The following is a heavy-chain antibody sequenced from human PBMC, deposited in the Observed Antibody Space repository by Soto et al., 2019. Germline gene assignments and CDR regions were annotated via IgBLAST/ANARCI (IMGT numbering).Heavy chain of an antibody. CDR2: ISYDGSNK. J-gene: IGHJ6*02. CDR3: AIVSYDSSGQYYYYYYGMDV. V-gene: IGHV3-30*03. Sequence: QVQLVESGGGVVQPGRSLRLSCAASGFTFSSYGMHWVRQAPGKGLEWVAVISYDGSNKYYADSVKGRFTISRDNSKNTLYLQMNSLRAEDTAVYYCAIVSYDSSGQYYYYYYGMDVWGQGTTVTVSS. CDR1: GFTFSSYG. D-gene: IGHD3-22*01.